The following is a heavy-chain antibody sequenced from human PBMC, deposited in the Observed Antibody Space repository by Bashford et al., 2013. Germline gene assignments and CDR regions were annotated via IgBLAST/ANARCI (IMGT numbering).Heavy chain of an antibody. V-gene: IGHV4-34*01. Sequence: SETLSLTCAVYGGSFSGYYWSWIRQPPGRGLEWIGEINHSGSTNYNPSLKSRVTISVDTSKNQFSLRLSSVTAADTAVYYCARIRYYDYVWGSYYYGMDVWGQGTTVTVSS. CDR1: GGSFSGYY. J-gene: IGHJ6*02. CDR2: INHSGST. CDR3: ARIRYYDYVWGSYYYGMDV. D-gene: IGHD3-16*01.